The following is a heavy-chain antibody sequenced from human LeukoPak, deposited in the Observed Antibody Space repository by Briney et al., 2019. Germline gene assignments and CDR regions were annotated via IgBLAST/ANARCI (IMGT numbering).Heavy chain of an antibody. J-gene: IGHJ4*02. V-gene: IGHV1-69*13. Sequence: ASVTVSCKASGGTFSSYAISWVRQAPGQGLEWMGGIIPIFGTANYAQKFQGRVTITADESTSTAYMELSSLRSEDTAVYYCARRALRRGCYFDYWGQGTLVTVSS. CDR3: ARRALRRGCYFDY. CDR2: IIPIFGTA. D-gene: IGHD3-22*01. CDR1: GGTFSSYA.